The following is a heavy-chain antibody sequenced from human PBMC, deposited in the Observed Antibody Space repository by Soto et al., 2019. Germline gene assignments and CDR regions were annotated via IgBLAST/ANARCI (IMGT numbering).Heavy chain of an antibody. D-gene: IGHD6-13*01. CDR1: GGSISSSSYY. J-gene: IGHJ4*02. CDR2: IYYSGST. CDR3: ASTGIAAASFDY. Sequence: QLQLQESGPGLVKPSETLSLTCTVSGGSISSSSYYWGWIRQPPGKGLEWIGSIYYSGSTYYNPSLKSRVTISVDTSKNQFSLKLSSVTAADTAVYYCASTGIAAASFDYWGQGTLVTVSS. V-gene: IGHV4-39*01.